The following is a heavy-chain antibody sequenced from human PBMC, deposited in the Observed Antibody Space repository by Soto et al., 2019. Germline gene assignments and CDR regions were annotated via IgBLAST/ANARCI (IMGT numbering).Heavy chain of an antibody. J-gene: IGHJ4*02. CDR1: GFTFSSYS. D-gene: IGHD1-1*01. CDR2: ISSSSSTI. V-gene: IGHV3-48*01. CDR3: ARVGNWNFDS. Sequence: EVQLVESGGGLVQPGGSLRLSCAASGFTFSSYSMNWVRQAPGKGLEWVSYISSSSSTIYYADSVKGRFTISRDNAKNSVYLQMNSLRAEDTAVYYCARVGNWNFDSWGQGTLVTVSS.